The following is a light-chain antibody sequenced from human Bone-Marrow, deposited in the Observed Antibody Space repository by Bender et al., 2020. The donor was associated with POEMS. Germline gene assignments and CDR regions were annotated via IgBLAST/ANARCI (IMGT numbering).Light chain of an antibody. CDR1: SSEIGDHKF. Sequence: QSALTQPASVSGSPGQSITISCTGISSEIGDHKFVSWYQNHPGKAPKILIYDVTKRPSGVPDRFSGSKSGNTASLTVSGLQAEDEGDFYCSSYAGSNTVVFGGGTKLTVL. V-gene: IGLV2-8*01. CDR3: SSYAGSNTVV. CDR2: DVT. J-gene: IGLJ2*01.